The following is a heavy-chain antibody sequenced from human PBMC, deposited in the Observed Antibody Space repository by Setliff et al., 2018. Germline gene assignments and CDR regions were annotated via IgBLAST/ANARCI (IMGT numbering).Heavy chain of an antibody. Sequence: PGESLTISCKGSGYSFTDYWIAWVRQTPGKGLEWMGTIYPGNADTRYSPSFQGQVTISTDTSINTAFLQRNNLKASDTAVYYCARRGERFFNWFDPWGQGTLVTVSS. J-gene: IGHJ5*02. CDR3: ARRGERFFNWFDP. CDR1: GYSFTDYW. V-gene: IGHV5-51*01. CDR2: IYPGNADT. D-gene: IGHD2-21*01.